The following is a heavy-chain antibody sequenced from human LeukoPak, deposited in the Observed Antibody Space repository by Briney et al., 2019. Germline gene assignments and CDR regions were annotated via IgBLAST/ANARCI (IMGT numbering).Heavy chain of an antibody. CDR2: MNPNSGNT. D-gene: IGHD3-9*01. V-gene: IGHV1-8*01. CDR3: ARSMGGYFDWLRGLNYYYYMDV. J-gene: IGHJ6*03. CDR1: GNTFTSYD. Sequence: ASVKVSCKASGNTFTSYDINWVRQATGQGLEWMGWMNPNSGNTGYAQKFQGRVTMTRNTSISTAYMELSSLRSEDTAVYYCARSMGGYFDWLRGLNYYYYMDVWGKGTTVTVSS.